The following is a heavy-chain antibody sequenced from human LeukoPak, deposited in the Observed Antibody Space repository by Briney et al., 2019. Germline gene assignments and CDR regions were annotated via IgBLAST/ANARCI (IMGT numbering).Heavy chain of an antibody. D-gene: IGHD3-10*01. CDR2: ISGSGGST. V-gene: IGHV3-23*01. Sequence: GGSLRLSCAASGFTFSSYAMSWVRQAPGKGLEWVSAISGSGGSTDYADSVKGRFTISRDNSKNTLYLHMNSLRAEDTATYYCAKDGSGTSYYYYMDAWGKGTTVTVSS. CDR1: GFTFSSYA. J-gene: IGHJ6*03. CDR3: AKDGSGTSYYYYMDA.